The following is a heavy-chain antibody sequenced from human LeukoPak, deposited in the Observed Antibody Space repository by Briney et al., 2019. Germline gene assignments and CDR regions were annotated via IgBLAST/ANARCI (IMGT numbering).Heavy chain of an antibody. CDR2: INKNGGT. D-gene: IGHD4-17*01. CDR1: SDSISSGDYY. CDR3: AREHKSYGDYPYYFDS. Sequence: SQTLSLTCTVSSDSISSGDYYWSWIRQPAGKGLEFIGYINKNGGTYYNPPLKSRVSISIDTSKNQFSLKLTSVTAADTAVYFCAREHKSYGDYPYYFDSWGQGALVTVSS. J-gene: IGHJ4*02. V-gene: IGHV4-30-4*01.